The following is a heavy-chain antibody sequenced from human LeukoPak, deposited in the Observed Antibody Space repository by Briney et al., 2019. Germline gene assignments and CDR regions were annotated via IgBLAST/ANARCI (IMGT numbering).Heavy chain of an antibody. J-gene: IGHJ6*02. D-gene: IGHD6-13*01. CDR3: ARGGGSSWYVYFYYYGMDV. V-gene: IGHV4-39*07. Sequence: PSETLSLTCTVSGGSISSSSYYWGWIRQPPGKGLEWIGEINHSGSTNYNPSLKSRVTISVDTSKNQFSLKLSSVTAADTAVYYCARGGGSSWYVYFYYYGMDVWGQGTTVTVSS. CDR2: INHSGST. CDR1: GGSISSSSYY.